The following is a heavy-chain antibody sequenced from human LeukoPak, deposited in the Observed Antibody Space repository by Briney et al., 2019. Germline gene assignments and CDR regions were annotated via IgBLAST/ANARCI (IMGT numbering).Heavy chain of an antibody. D-gene: IGHD2-15*01. CDR1: GYTLTTYD. V-gene: IGHV1-8*03. CDR2: MNPSSGDT. J-gene: IGHJ4*02. CDR3: ARVRTMRGPETPPYYFDY. Sequence: ASVKVSCKASGYTLTTYDITWVRQAAGQGLEWMGWMNPSSGDTGFPQKFQGRVTLTRNTSINTAYMELSSLTPEDTAVYYCARVRTMRGPETPPYYFDYWGRGTLVTVSS.